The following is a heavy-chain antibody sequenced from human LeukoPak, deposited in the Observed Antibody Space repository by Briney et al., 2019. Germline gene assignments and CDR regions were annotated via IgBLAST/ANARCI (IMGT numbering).Heavy chain of an antibody. CDR3: ARERGQQLVRTFDY. Sequence: ASVKVSCKASGYTFTSYDNNWVRQAPGQGLEWMGWMNPNSGNTGYAQKFQGRVTMTRNTSISTAYMELRSLRSEDTAVYYCARERGQQLVRTFDYWGQGTLVTVSS. D-gene: IGHD6-13*01. V-gene: IGHV1-8*01. CDR2: MNPNSGNT. CDR1: GYTFTSYD. J-gene: IGHJ4*02.